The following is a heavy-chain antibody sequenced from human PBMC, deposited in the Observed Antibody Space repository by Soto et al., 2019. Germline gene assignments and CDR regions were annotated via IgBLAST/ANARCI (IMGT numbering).Heavy chain of an antibody. J-gene: IGHJ4*02. V-gene: IGHV3-30-3*01. CDR2: ISYDGSNK. Sequence: QVQLVESGGGVVQPGRSLRLSCAASGFTFSSYSMHWVRQAPGKGLEWVAVISYDGSNKYYADSVKGRLTISRDNSKNTLYLQMNSLRAEDAAVYYCARGAGIAVAGTSFDYWGQGTLVTVSS. CDR1: GFTFSSYS. CDR3: ARGAGIAVAGTSFDY. D-gene: IGHD6-19*01.